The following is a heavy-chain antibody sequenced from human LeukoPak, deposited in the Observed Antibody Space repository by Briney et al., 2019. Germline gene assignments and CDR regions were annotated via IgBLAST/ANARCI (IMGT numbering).Heavy chain of an antibody. V-gene: IGHV3-33*01. D-gene: IGHD5-12*01. J-gene: IGHJ6*02. CDR3: ARGGKSAFYYGKDV. CDR1: GFTFSSYG. Sequence: GRSLRLSCAASGFTFSSYGMHWVRQAPGKGLEWVASTWSDGSNKYYADSVKGRFTISRDNSKNTLCLQMNSLRAEDTAAYYCARGGKSAFYYGKDVWGQGTTVTVSS. CDR2: TWSDGSNK.